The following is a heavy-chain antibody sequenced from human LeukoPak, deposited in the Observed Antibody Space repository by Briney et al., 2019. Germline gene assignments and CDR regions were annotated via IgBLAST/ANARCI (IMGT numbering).Heavy chain of an antibody. V-gene: IGHV4-59*08. Sequence: PSETLSLTCTVSGGSISSYYWSWIRQPPGKGLEWIGYIYYSGSTNYNPSLKSRVTISVDTSKNQFSLKLSSVTAADTAVYYCARHRPYCTNGVCSPRDWFDPWGQGTLVTVSS. J-gene: IGHJ5*02. CDR1: GGSISSYY. D-gene: IGHD2-8*01. CDR2: IYYSGST. CDR3: ARHRPYCTNGVCSPRDWFDP.